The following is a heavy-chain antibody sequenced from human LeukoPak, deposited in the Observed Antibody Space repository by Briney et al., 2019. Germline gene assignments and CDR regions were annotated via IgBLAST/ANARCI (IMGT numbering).Heavy chain of an antibody. CDR1: GGSISSFY. Sequence: SETLSLTCTVSGGSISSFYWSWIRQPPGKGLEWIGYIYHSGSTNYNPSLKSRVTISVDTSKNQFSLKLTSVTAADTAVYYCAREVVTTFRSFSYYYGVDVWGQGTTVTVSS. CDR3: AREVVTTFRSFSYYYGVDV. CDR2: IYHSGST. J-gene: IGHJ6*02. D-gene: IGHD2-21*02. V-gene: IGHV4-59*01.